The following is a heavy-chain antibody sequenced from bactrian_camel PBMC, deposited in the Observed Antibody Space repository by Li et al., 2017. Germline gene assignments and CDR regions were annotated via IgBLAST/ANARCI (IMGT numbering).Heavy chain of an antibody. CDR3: AAAPNHFRIPAACPDEYNY. J-gene: IGHJ4*01. V-gene: IGHV3S53*01. CDR1: ADIVC. D-gene: IGHD1*01. Sequence: QVQLVESGGGSVQAGGSLRLNCAASADIVCMAWFRQPPGKEREGVAAINSAGYTNYADSVKGRFTISQDNAKTTAYLQMNNLKPEDTAMYYCAAAPNHFRIPAACPDEYNYWGQGTQVTVS. CDR2: INSAGYT.